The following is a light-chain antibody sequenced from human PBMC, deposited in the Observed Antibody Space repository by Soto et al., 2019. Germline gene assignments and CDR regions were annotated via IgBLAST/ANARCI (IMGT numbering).Light chain of an antibody. CDR1: QSISSW. J-gene: IGKJ1*01. CDR3: QQYNSYSWT. V-gene: IGKV1-5*03. Sequence: DIQMTQSPSTLSASVGDRVTITCRASQSISSWLAWYQQKPGKAPKLLIYKASSLESGVPSRFSGSGAGTAFTLTISSLQPDDFATSYCQQYNSYSWTFGQGTKVEIK. CDR2: KAS.